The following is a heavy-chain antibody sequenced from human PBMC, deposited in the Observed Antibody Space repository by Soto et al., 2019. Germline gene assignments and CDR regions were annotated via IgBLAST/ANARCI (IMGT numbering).Heavy chain of an antibody. CDR1: GFTFRRYA. D-gene: IGHD3-10*01. Sequence: GGSLRLSCAASGFTFRRYAMSWVRQAPGKGLEWVSAISGSGDTTYYAGSVKGRFTISRDNSKNTLYLQMNSLRVEDTAVHYCAGGSGSSWDYYYYDMDVWGQGTTVTVSS. V-gene: IGHV3-23*01. CDR2: ISGSGDTT. CDR3: AGGSGSSWDYYYYDMDV. J-gene: IGHJ6*02.